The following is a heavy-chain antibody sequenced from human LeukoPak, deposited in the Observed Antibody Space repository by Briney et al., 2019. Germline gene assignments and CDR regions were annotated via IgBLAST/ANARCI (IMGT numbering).Heavy chain of an antibody. V-gene: IGHV4-39*01. Sequence: PSETLSLTCTVSGDPFSRTSYYWGWIRQAPGKGLDWIGSISYNGVTYVNPSIESRVTISSDTSRTQVYLKLTSVTAADTGFYYCVRHAGTSSLISYSWFDPWGQGKLVTVSS. CDR1: GDPFSRTSYY. CDR3: VRHAGTSSLISYSWFDP. CDR2: ISYNGVT. J-gene: IGHJ5*02. D-gene: IGHD6-19*01.